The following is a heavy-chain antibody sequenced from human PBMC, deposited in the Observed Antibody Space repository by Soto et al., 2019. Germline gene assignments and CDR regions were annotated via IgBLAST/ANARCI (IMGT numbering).Heavy chain of an antibody. Sequence: SVKVSCKASGGTFSDYTFSWVRQAPGQGLEWMGRIIPILDIANYGQKFQGRVTITADESTSTAYMELSSLRSEDTAVYYCARAPSITIFGVATSPTQSLYYYGMDVWGQGTTVTVSS. D-gene: IGHD3-3*01. J-gene: IGHJ6*02. CDR2: IIPILDIA. CDR1: GGTFSDYT. V-gene: IGHV1-69*02. CDR3: ARAPSITIFGVATSPTQSLYYYGMDV.